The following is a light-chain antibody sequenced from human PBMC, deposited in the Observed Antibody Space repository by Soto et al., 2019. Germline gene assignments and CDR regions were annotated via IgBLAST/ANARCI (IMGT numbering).Light chain of an antibody. CDR1: QSVSSD. J-gene: IGKJ4*01. Sequence: EIVLTQSPATLSLSPGERATLSCRASQSVSSDLAWYQQKPGQAPRLLIYDSSNRTTGIPARFSGSGSGTDFTLTITSLEPEDFAVYYCQQRSNWPYALPFGGRTKVELK. CDR3: QQRSNWPYALP. CDR2: DSS. V-gene: IGKV3-11*01.